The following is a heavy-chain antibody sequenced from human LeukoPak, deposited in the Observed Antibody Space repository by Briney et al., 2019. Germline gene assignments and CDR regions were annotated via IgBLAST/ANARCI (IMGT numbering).Heavy chain of an antibody. V-gene: IGHV4-59*08. CDR2: IYYSGST. J-gene: IGHJ4*02. CDR3: ARHDSWEPLDY. D-gene: IGHD1-26*01. Sequence: SETLSLTCTVSGGSISSYYWSWIRQPPGKGLEWIGYIYYSGSTNYNPSLKSRVTISVDTSKNQFSLKLTSVTAADTSVYYCARHDSWEPLDYWGQGTLVTVSS. CDR1: GGSISSYY.